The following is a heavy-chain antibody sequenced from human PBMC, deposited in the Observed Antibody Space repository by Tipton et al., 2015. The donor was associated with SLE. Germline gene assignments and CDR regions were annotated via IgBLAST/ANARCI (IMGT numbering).Heavy chain of an antibody. CDR3: AREYSGYDYQTFDH. Sequence: QLVQSGSELKKPWASVKVSCKASGYTFTSYAMNWVRQAPGQGLEWMGWINTKTGNPTYAQGFTGRFVFSLDTSVSTAYLEIHSLKADDTGVYYCAREYSGYDYQTFDHWGQGTLVTVSS. CDR2: INTKTGNP. V-gene: IGHV7-4-1*01. J-gene: IGHJ4*02. CDR1: GYTFTSYA. D-gene: IGHD5-12*01.